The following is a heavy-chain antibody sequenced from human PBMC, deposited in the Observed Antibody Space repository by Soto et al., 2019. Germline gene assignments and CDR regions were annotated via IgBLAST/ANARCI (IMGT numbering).Heavy chain of an antibody. J-gene: IGHJ4*02. CDR2: ISYDGSNK. CDR1: GFTFSSYG. CDR3: AKGGRTKVGATSLRLDY. D-gene: IGHD1-26*01. Sequence: PGGSLRLSCAASGFTFSSYGMHWVRQAPGKGLEWVAVISYDGSNKYYADSVKGRFTISRDNSKNTLYLQMNSLRAEDTAVYYCAKGGRTKVGATSLRLDYWGQGTLVTSPQ. V-gene: IGHV3-30*18.